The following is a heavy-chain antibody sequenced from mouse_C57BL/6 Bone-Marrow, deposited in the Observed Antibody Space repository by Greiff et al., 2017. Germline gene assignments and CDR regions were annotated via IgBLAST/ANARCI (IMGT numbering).Heavy chain of an antibody. D-gene: IGHD1-1*01. Sequence: VQLKQSGPELVKPGASVKISCKASGYSFTDYNMNWVKQSNGKSLEWIGVINPNYGTTSYNQKFKGKATLTVDQSSSTAYMQLNSLTSEDSAVYYCASITTVVEWYFDVWGTGTTVTVSS. J-gene: IGHJ1*03. CDR2: INPNYGTT. V-gene: IGHV1-39*01. CDR3: ASITTVVEWYFDV. CDR1: GYSFTDYN.